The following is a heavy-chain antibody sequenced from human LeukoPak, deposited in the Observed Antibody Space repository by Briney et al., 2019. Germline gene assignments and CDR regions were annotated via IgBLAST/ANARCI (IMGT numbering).Heavy chain of an antibody. D-gene: IGHD3-9*01. CDR2: ISGSGVTT. CDR1: GFTFSTYW. Sequence: GGSLRLSCAASGFTFSTYWMHWVRQAQGKGLEWVSAISGSGVTTYFADSVKGRFTISRDNSKNTLYLQMNSLRAEDTAVYYCAKNVREADWYYYYMDVWGKGTTVTVSS. CDR3: AKNVREADWYYYYMDV. V-gene: IGHV3-23*01. J-gene: IGHJ6*03.